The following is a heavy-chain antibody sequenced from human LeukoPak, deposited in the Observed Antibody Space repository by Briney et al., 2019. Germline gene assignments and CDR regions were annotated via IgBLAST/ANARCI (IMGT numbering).Heavy chain of an antibody. CDR2: IYYSGST. Sequence: PSETLSLTCTVSGGSLISYYWSWIRQPPGKGLEWIGYIYYSGSTNYNPSLKSRVTISVDTSKNQFSLKLSSVTAADTAVYYCARHAGVSSGYYWIDWFDPWGQGTLVAVSS. D-gene: IGHD3-22*01. CDR1: GGSLISYY. J-gene: IGHJ5*02. CDR3: ARHAGVSSGYYWIDWFDP. V-gene: IGHV4-59*08.